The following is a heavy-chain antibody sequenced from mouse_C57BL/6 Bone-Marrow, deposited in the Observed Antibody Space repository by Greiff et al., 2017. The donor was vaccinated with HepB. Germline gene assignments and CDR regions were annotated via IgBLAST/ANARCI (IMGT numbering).Heavy chain of an antibody. Sequence: EVKLVESGPVLVKPGASVKMSCKASGYTFTDYYMNWVKQSHGKSLEWIGVINPYNGGTSYNQKFKGKATLTVDKSSSTAYMELNSLTSEDSAVYYCARGDLLHYAMDYWGQGTSVTVSS. J-gene: IGHJ4*01. CDR3: ARGDLLHYAMDY. CDR2: INPYNGGT. CDR1: GYTFTDYY. V-gene: IGHV1-19*01. D-gene: IGHD2-1*01.